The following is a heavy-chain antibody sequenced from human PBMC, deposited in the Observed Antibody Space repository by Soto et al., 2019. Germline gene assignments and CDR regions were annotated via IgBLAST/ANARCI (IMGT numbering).Heavy chain of an antibody. J-gene: IGHJ4*02. Sequence: LSLTCAVSGGSFTSNNWWTWVRQPPGQGLEWIGEIYRTGSTNYNPSLKSRVTISLDKSENQFSLKVTSLTAADTAVYYCASRDPGTSVDYWGQGTLVTVS. CDR1: GGSFTSNNW. CDR2: IYRTGST. V-gene: IGHV4-4*02. D-gene: IGHD1-7*01. CDR3: ASRDPGTSVDY.